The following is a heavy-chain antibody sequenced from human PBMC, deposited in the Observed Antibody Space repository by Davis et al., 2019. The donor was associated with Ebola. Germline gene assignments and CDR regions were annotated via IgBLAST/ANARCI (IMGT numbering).Heavy chain of an antibody. CDR1: GFTFGDYA. Sequence: GGSLRLSCAASGFTFGDYAMHWVRQAPGKGLEWVSLISWDGRSTAYADSVEGRFTTSRDNSKNTLFLQMDSLRAEDTAIYYCAKGSGGPLDYWGQGTLVTVSS. CDR2: ISWDGRST. J-gene: IGHJ4*02. V-gene: IGHV3-43D*03. CDR3: AKGSGGPLDY. D-gene: IGHD6-19*01.